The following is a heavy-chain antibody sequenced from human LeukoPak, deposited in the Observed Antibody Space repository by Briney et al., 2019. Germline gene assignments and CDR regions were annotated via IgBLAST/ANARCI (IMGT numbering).Heavy chain of an antibody. CDR2: IRYDGTNQ. Sequence: PGGSLRLSCAASGFIFSTYGMHWVRQSPGKGLEWVAFIRYDGTNQYYVDSVKGRFTISRDSAKNTVYLQMISLRPEDTAVYYCAKDVSDGDYSDFWGQGILVAVSS. CDR1: GFIFSTYG. J-gene: IGHJ4*02. D-gene: IGHD3-10*01. CDR3: AKDVSDGDYSDF. V-gene: IGHV3-30*02.